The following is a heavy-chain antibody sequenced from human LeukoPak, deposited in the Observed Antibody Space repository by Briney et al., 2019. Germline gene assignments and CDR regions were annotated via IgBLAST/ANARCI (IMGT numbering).Heavy chain of an antibody. V-gene: IGHV3-48*02. D-gene: IGHD2-2*01. CDR2: ITSSGSTI. J-gene: IGHJ4*02. CDR3: ARAESCSSTSCPPYFDY. CDR1: GFTFSSYS. Sequence: GGSLRLSCAVSGFTFSSYSLNWVRQAPGKGLEWVSHITSSGSTIYYADSVKGRFTISRDTAKNSLYLQMNSLRDEDTAVYYCARAESCSSTSCPPYFDYWGQGTLVTVSS.